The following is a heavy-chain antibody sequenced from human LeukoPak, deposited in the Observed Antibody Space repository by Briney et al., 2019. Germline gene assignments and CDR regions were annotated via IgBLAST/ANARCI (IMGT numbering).Heavy chain of an antibody. Sequence: GGSLRLSCAASGFTFSSYAMHWVRQAPGKGLEWVAVISYDGSNKYYADSVKGRFTISRDNSKNTLYLQMNSLRAEDTAVYYCARDRGYSYGPPDYWGQGTLVTVSS. J-gene: IGHJ4*02. CDR1: GFTFSSYA. V-gene: IGHV3-30*04. D-gene: IGHD5-18*01. CDR3: ARDRGYSYGPPDY. CDR2: ISYDGSNK.